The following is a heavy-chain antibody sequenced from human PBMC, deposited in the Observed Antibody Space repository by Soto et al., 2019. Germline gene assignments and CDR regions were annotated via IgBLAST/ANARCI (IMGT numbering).Heavy chain of an antibody. CDR3: ARDLARYDSSGYYRYYFDY. D-gene: IGHD3-22*01. CDR1: GGSISSGDYY. V-gene: IGHV4-30-4*01. J-gene: IGHJ4*02. CDR2: IYYSGST. Sequence: SETLSLTCTVSGGSISSGDYYWSWIRQPPGKGLEWIGYIYYSGSTYYNPSLKSRVTISVDTSKNQFSLKLSSVTAADTAVYYCARDLARYDSSGYYRYYFDYWGQGTLVTVSS.